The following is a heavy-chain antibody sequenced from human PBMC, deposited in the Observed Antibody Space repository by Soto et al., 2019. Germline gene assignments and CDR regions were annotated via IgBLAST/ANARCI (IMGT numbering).Heavy chain of an antibody. CDR2: ISAYNGNT. V-gene: IGHV1-18*01. Sequence: GASVKVSCKASGYTFTSYGISGVRQAPGQGLEWMGWISAYNGNTNYAQKLQGRVTMTTDTSTSTAYMELRSLRSDDTAVYYCARDLKGSSWTDAFDIWGQGTMVTVS. D-gene: IGHD6-13*01. CDR3: ARDLKGSSWTDAFDI. CDR1: GYTFTSYG. J-gene: IGHJ3*02.